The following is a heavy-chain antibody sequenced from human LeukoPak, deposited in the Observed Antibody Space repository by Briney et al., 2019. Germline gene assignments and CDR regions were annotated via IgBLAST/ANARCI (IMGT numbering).Heavy chain of an antibody. Sequence: SETLSLTCTVSGGSISSYYWSWIRQPPGKGLEWIGYIYYSGSTNYNPSLKSRVTISVDTSRNQFSLKLSSVTAADTAVYYCARARIAAFDYWGQGTLVTVSS. CDR1: GGSISSYY. J-gene: IGHJ4*02. D-gene: IGHD6-6*01. V-gene: IGHV4-59*01. CDR3: ARARIAAFDY. CDR2: IYYSGST.